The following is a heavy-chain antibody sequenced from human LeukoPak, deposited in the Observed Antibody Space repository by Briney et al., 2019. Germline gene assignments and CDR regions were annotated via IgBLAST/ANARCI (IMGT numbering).Heavy chain of an antibody. CDR2: IYPGDSDT. J-gene: IGHJ6*03. V-gene: IGHV5-51*01. CDR3: ERHDGRVYGSGTHYYYMDV. CDR1: GYSFTSYW. D-gene: IGHD3-10*01. Sequence: GESLKISCKGSGYSFTSYWIGWVSKMPGKGLEWMGLIYPGDSDTRYSPSFQGQVTISADKSISTAYLQWSSLKASDTAMYYCERHDGRVYGSGTHYYYMDVWGKGTTVTVSS.